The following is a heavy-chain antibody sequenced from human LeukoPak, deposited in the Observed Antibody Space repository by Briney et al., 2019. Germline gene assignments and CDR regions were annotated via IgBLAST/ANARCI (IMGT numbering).Heavy chain of an antibody. CDR3: ARALLGTGLYYFDY. D-gene: IGHD3/OR15-3a*01. CDR1: GYTFNSYD. V-gene: IGHV1-8*01. J-gene: IGHJ4*02. Sequence: GASVKVSCKASGYTFNSYDINWVRQATGQGPEWMGWMNPNSGNTGYAQKFQGRVTMTRNTSISTAYMELSSLRSEDTAVYYCARALLGTGLYYFDYWGQGTLVTVSS. CDR2: MNPNSGNT.